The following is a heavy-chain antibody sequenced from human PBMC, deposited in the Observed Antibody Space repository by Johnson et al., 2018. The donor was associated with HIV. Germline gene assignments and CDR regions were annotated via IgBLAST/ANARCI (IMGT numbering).Heavy chain of an antibody. J-gene: IGHJ3*02. CDR1: GFTFSSYA. D-gene: IGHD4-17*01. V-gene: IGHV3-64*01. Sequence: VQLVESGGGLVQPGGSLRLSCAASGFTFSSYAMHWVRQAPGKGLAYVSAISSTGGSTYYANSVKGRFTISRDNSKNTLYLQMGSLRAEDMAVYYCARPRTTVTQVDAFDIWGQGTMVTVSS. CDR2: ISSTGGST. CDR3: ARPRTTVTQVDAFDI.